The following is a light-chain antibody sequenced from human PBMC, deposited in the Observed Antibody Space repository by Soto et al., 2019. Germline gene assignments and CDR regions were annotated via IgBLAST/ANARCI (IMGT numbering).Light chain of an antibody. CDR2: GNS. CDR1: SSNIGAIYD. V-gene: IGLV1-40*01. Sequence: QSVLTQPPSVSGAPGQRVTISCTGSSSNIGAIYDVHWYQQLPGTAPKLLSYGNSNRPSGVPDRFSGSKSGTSASLAITGLQAEYEADYYCQSYDSSLSSSVFGGGTQLTVL. CDR3: QSYDSSLSSSV. J-gene: IGLJ2*01.